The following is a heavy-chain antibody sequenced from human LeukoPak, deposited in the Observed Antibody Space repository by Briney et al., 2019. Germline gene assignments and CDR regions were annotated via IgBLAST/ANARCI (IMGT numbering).Heavy chain of an antibody. V-gene: IGHV3-23*01. CDR1: GFTFSSYG. CDR3: AKFDGYSYGHSAFDP. J-gene: IGHJ5*02. CDR2: ISGSGGST. Sequence: GESLKISCAASGFTFSSYGIHWVRRAPGKGLEWVSAISGSGGSTYYADSVKGRFTISRDNSKNTLYLQMNSLRAEDTAVYYCAKFDGYSYGHSAFDPWGQGTLVTVSS. D-gene: IGHD5-18*01.